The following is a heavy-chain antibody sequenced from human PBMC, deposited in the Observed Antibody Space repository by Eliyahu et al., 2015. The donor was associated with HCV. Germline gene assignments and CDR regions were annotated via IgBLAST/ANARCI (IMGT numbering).Heavy chain of an antibody. CDR2: IHHSGST. CDR3: ARDRISGTFTLFDAFDI. J-gene: IGHJ3*02. CDR1: GAFISSINW. D-gene: IGHD1-20*01. Sequence: QVQLQESGPGLVKPSGTLSLTCNVSGAFISSINWWSWVRQPPGKGLEWIGEIHHSGSTNYNPSLKSRVTISVDKSKNQFSLRLSSVTAADTAVYYCARDRISGTFTLFDAFDIWGQGTMVTVSS. V-gene: IGHV4-4*02.